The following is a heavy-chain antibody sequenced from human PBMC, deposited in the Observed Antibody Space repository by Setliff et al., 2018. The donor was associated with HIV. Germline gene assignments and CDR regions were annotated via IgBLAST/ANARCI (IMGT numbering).Heavy chain of an antibody. J-gene: IGHJ5*02. CDR3: ARRVYYYDSSGYLREEGFDP. D-gene: IGHD3-22*01. CDR2: IHYNDGKT. CDR1: GDSITNSMHY. V-gene: IGHV4-39*01. Sequence: SETLSLTCTVSGDSITNSMHYWSWIRQPPGKGLEFIGSIHYNDGKTYYNAALRSRVTISADTSKNQFSLKLNSVTAADTAVYYCARRVYYYDSSGYLREEGFDPWGQGTLVTVSS.